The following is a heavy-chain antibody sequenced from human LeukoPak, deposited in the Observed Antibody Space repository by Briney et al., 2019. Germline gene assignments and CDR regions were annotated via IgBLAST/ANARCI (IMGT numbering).Heavy chain of an antibody. CDR3: ARTQLTRGDAFDI. V-gene: IGHV1-46*01. J-gene: IGHJ3*02. CDR2: INPSGGST. Sequence: ASEKVSCKASGYTFTSYGISWVRQAPGQGLEWMGIINPSGGSTSYAQKFQGRVTMTRDTSTSTVYMELSSLRSEDTAVYYCARTQLTRGDAFDIWGQGTMVTVSS. D-gene: IGHD1-1*01. CDR1: GYTFTSYG.